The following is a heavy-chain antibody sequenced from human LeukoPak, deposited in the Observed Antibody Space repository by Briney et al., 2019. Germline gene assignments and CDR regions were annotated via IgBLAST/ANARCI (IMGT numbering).Heavy chain of an antibody. J-gene: IGHJ5*02. D-gene: IGHD1-26*01. CDR3: AKEPYSGSYSNWFDP. Sequence: GGSLRLSCAASGFTFSSNSMNWVRQAPGKGLEWVSYISSGSGTIYYADFVKGRFTVSRDNAQNSLFLQMNSLRDEDTAVYYCAKEPYSGSYSNWFDPWGQGTLVTVSS. CDR1: GFTFSSNS. V-gene: IGHV3-48*02. CDR2: ISSGSGTI.